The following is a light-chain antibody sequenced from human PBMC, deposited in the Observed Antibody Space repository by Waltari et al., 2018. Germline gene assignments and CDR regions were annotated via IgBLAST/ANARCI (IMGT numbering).Light chain of an antibody. J-gene: IGKJ4*01. CDR1: QSISSY. CDR3: QQSYSTRG. V-gene: IGKV1-39*01. Sequence: DIQMTPSPSSLSASVGDRVTITCRESQSISSYLNWYQQKPGKAPKLLIYAASSLQSGVPSRFSGSGSGTDFTLTISSLQPEDFATYYCQQSYSTRGFGGGTKVEIK. CDR2: AAS.